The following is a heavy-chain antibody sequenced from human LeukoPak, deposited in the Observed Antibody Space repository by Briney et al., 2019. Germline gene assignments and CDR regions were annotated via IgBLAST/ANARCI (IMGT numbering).Heavy chain of an antibody. Sequence: SVKVSCKASGVTFSSYAISWVRQAPGQGLEWMGGIIPIFGTANYAQKFQGRVTITTDESTSTAYMELSSLRSEDTAVYYCASSILGAYYFDYWGQGTLVTVSS. J-gene: IGHJ4*02. CDR1: GVTFSSYA. CDR3: ASSILGAYYFDY. CDR2: IIPIFGTA. V-gene: IGHV1-69*05.